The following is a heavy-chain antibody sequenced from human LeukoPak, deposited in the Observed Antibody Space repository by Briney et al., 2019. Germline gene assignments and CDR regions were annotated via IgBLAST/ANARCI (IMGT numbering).Heavy chain of an antibody. D-gene: IGHD6-19*01. V-gene: IGHV4-59*04. CDR1: GGSISSYY. J-gene: IGHJ4*02. CDR2: FYHGGST. Sequence: SETLSLTCTVSGGSISSYYWSWIRQPPGKGLEWIGTFYHGGSTYYNPSLKSRVTISVDTSKNQFSLNLTSVTAADTAVYYCARDLESKSSGWFTYFDYWGQGTLVTVSS. CDR3: ARDLESKSSGWFTYFDY.